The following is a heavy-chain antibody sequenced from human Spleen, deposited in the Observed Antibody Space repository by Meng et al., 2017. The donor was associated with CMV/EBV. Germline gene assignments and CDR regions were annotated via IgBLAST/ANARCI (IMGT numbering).Heavy chain of an antibody. J-gene: IGHJ5*02. CDR3: ARALSSSGWYNQRFDP. D-gene: IGHD6-19*01. CDR2: INPNSGGT. Sequence: SESPFTGYYMNWVRQAPGQGLEWMGWINPNSGGTNYAQKFQGWVTMTRDTSISTAYMELSRLRSDDTAVYYCARALSSSGWYNQRFDPWGQGTLVTVSS. V-gene: IGHV1-2*04. CDR1: ESPFTGYY.